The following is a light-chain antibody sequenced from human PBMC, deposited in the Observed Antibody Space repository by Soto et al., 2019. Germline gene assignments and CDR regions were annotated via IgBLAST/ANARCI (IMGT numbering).Light chain of an antibody. CDR3: QKYETAPQT. V-gene: IGKV1-27*01. Sequence: DIQMTQSPSSLSASVGDTVTITCRASQGIIDYLAWYQQRPGKAPKLLMYAASTSHTGVPSRFSGSGAGTDFTLTISNLQPEDVASYYCQKYETAPQTFGQGTRVEI. J-gene: IGKJ1*01. CDR2: AAS. CDR1: QGIIDY.